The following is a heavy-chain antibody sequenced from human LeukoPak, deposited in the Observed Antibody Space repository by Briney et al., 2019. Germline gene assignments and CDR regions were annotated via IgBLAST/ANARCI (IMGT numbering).Heavy chain of an antibody. V-gene: IGHV3-7*01. Sequence: GGSLRVSCADSGFTVSGYWMNWVRQAPGKGLEWVANINQNGGEKYYVDSVKGRFTISRDNGKNSLYLQMNSRRAEDTAVYYCARSRHFGYWGQETLVTVSS. J-gene: IGHJ4*02. CDR3: ARSRHFGY. CDR1: GFTVSGYW. CDR2: INQNGGEK.